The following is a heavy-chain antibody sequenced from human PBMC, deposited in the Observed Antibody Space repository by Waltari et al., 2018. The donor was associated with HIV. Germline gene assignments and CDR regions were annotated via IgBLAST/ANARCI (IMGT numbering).Heavy chain of an antibody. CDR3: AKDLGDYVWGMFTGAHFDS. V-gene: IGHV3-23*01. D-gene: IGHD3-10*02. CDR1: GFPFDTYA. J-gene: IGHJ4*02. Sequence: EVRLLESGGHLIQPGGSLRLSCAASGFPFDTYAMKWVRQAPGKSREWVAAISGRGEIAYSADAVKGRFSISRDNSKNTLFLHMTSLRAEDTALYYCAKDLGDYVWGMFTGAHFDSWGQGTLVTVSS. CDR2: ISGRGEIA.